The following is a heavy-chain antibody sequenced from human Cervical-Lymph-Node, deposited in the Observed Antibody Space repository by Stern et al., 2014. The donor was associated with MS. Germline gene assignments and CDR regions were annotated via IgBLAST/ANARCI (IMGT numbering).Heavy chain of an antibody. CDR2: MNPNTGNP. CDR3: ARSAYGDLDF. D-gene: IGHD3-9*01. J-gene: IGHJ1*01. V-gene: IGHV1-8*01. Sequence: QDPLVQSGAEVKKPGASVKVSCKASGYTFSNYDINWVRQASGQGLEWMGWMNPNTGNPGSAQKFQGRVTMTRDTSRSTAYMELSSLRSDDTAVYYCARSAYGDLDFWGRGSLVIVSS. CDR1: GYTFSNYD.